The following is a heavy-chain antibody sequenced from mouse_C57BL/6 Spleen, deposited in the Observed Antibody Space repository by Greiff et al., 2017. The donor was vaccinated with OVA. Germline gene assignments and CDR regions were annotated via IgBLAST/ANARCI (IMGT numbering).Heavy chain of an antibody. J-gene: IGHJ3*01. CDR3: ARSLLLAWFAY. D-gene: IGHD1-1*01. CDR1: GFNIKDYY. CDR2: IDPEDGET. Sequence: VQLQQSGAELVKPGASVKLSCTASGFNIKDYYMHWVKQRTEQGLEWIGRIDPEDGETKYAPQFPGKATITADTSSNTAYLQLCILTSEDTAVYYCARSLLLAWFAYWGQGTLVTVSA. V-gene: IGHV14-2*01.